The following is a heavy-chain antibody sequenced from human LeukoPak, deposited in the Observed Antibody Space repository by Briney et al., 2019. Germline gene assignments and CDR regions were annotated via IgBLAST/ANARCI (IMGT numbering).Heavy chain of an antibody. J-gene: IGHJ4*02. CDR1: SGSISSYY. V-gene: IGHV4-4*07. D-gene: IGHD3-16*01. CDR3: ARDRALKGEPIYYFDY. CDR2: IYTSGST. Sequence: SETLSLTCTVSSGSISSYYWSWIRQPAGKGLEWIERIYTSGSTNYNPSLKSRVTMSVDTSKNQFSLKLSSVTAADTAVYYCARDRALKGEPIYYFDYWGQGTLVTVSS.